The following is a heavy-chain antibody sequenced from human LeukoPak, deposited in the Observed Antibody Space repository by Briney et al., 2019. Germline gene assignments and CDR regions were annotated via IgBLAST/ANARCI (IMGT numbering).Heavy chain of an antibody. CDR2: IRYDGSDK. CDR3: AREGRWLQGIFDY. Sequence: GGSLRLSCAASGFTFSGYGMHWVRQAPGKGLEWVAFIRYDGSDKYYADSVKGRLTISRDNSKNTLYLQMNSLRAEDTAVYYCAREGRWLQGIFDYWGQGTLVTVSS. V-gene: IGHV3-30*02. D-gene: IGHD5-24*01. CDR1: GFTFSGYG. J-gene: IGHJ4*02.